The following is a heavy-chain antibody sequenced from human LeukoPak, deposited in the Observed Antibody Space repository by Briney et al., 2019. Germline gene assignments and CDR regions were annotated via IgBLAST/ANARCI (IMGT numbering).Heavy chain of an antibody. CDR3: ARDRGSGYSSSWYTDY. CDR1: GYTFTSYY. J-gene: IGHJ4*02. CDR2: INPSGGST. V-gene: IGHV1-46*01. D-gene: IGHD6-13*01. Sequence: ASVKVSCKASGYTFTSYYMHWVRQAPGQGLEWMGIINPSGGSTSYAQKFQGRVTMTRDTSTSTVYMELSSLRSEDTAVYYCARDRGSGYSSSWYTDYWGQGTLVTVSS.